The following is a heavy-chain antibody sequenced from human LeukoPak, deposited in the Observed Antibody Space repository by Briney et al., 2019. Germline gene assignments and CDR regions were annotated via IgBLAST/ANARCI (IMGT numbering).Heavy chain of an antibody. D-gene: IGHD6-13*01. CDR2: IREDGGEK. CDR3: ATERRGSSTYDGKEAFDF. V-gene: IGHV3-7*01. Sequence: GGSLRLSCTASGVTFSNYWMSWVRRAPGKGLEWVANIREDGGEKNYVDSVRGRFTITRDNSRNSLYLQMNSLRGEDTAVYYCATERRGSSTYDGKEAFDFWGQGTLVTVSS. J-gene: IGHJ4*02. CDR1: GVTFSNYW.